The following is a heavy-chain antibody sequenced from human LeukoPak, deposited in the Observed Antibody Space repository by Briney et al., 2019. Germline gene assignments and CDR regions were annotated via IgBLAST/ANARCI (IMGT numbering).Heavy chain of an antibody. J-gene: IGHJ4*02. V-gene: IGHV4-59*08. CDR3: ASNLYGSGSYYTPEYYFDY. Sequence: SETLSLTCTVSGGSISSYYWSWIRQPPGKGLEWIGYIYYSGSTNYNPSLKSRVTISVDTSKNQFSLKLSSVTAADTAVYYCASNLYGSGSYYTPEYYFDYWGQGTLVTVSS. CDR1: GGSISSYY. CDR2: IYYSGST. D-gene: IGHD3-10*01.